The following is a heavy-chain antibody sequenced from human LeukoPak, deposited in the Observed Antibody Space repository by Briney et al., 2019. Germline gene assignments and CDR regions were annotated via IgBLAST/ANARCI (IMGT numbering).Heavy chain of an antibody. CDR3: ARRWPAAMVFDY. J-gene: IGHJ4*02. D-gene: IGHD2-2*01. CDR2: IYYSGST. CDR1: GGSISSSSYY. V-gene: IGHV4-39*01. Sequence: SETLSLTCTVPGGSISSSSYYWGWIRQPPGKGLEWIGSIYYSGSTYYNPSLKSRVTISVDTSKNQFSLKLSSVTAADTAVYYCARRWPAAMVFDYWSQGTLVTVSS.